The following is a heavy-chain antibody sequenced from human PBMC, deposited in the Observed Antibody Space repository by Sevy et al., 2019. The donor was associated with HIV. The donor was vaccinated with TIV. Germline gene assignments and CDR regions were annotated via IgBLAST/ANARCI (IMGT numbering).Heavy chain of an antibody. V-gene: IGHV3-30*18. CDR3: AKDQRYIYGDYPLLSY. Sequence: GGSLRLSCAASGFTFSSYGMHWVRQAPGKGLEWVAVISYDGSNKYYADSVKGRFTISRDNSKNTLYLQMNSLGAEDTAVYYCAKDQRYIYGDYPLLSYWGQGTLVTVSS. J-gene: IGHJ4*02. CDR1: GFTFSSYG. D-gene: IGHD4-17*01. CDR2: ISYDGSNK.